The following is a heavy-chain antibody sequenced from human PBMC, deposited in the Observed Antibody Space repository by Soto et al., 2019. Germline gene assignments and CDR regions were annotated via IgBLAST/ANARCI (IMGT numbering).Heavy chain of an antibody. J-gene: IGHJ1*01. CDR3: ATWEESYFQD. D-gene: IGHD1-26*01. CDR1: GITFNSFT. CDR2: ISHDGSHK. Sequence: QVQLVESGGGVVQPGRSLRLSCEASGITFNSFTMHWVRQAPGKGLEWVAVISHDGSHKYTADSVKGRFTISRDDSKNTLYLQMNSLRVEDTAIYYCATWEESYFQDWGQGTLVTVSS. V-gene: IGHV3-30-3*01.